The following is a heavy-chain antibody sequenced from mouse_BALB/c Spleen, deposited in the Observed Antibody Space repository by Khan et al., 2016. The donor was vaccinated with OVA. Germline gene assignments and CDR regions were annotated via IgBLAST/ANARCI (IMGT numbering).Heavy chain of an antibody. CDR2: ISSVAYSI. CDR1: GFTFIDYG. CDR3: VRWGFAY. J-gene: IGHJ3*01. V-gene: IGHV5-15*02. Sequence: EVELVASGGGLVQPGGSRKLSCAASGFTFIDYGMAWVRQTPGKGPEWIAFISSVAYSIYYADTVTGRFTISRENAKNTLYLEMSSLRSDDTAMYYCVRWGFAYWGQGTLVTVSA.